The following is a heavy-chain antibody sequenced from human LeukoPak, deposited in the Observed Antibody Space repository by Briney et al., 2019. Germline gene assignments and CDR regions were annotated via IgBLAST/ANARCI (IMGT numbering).Heavy chain of an antibody. CDR3: ARWQHGPRYFDY. D-gene: IGHD5-24*01. Sequence: SETLSLTCAISGDSVSTNSAAWNWMRQSPSRGLEWLGRTYFLSRWYNEYATSVQGRITINPDTSRNHFSLQLNSVSPEDTAVYYCARWQHGPRYFDYWGQGTLASVSS. J-gene: IGHJ4*02. V-gene: IGHV6-1*01. CDR1: GDSVSTNSAA. CDR2: TYFLSRWYN.